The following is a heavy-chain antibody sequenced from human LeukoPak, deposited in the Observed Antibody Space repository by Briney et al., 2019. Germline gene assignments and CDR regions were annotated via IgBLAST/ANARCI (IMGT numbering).Heavy chain of an antibody. CDR3: ARRGSCSSSSCQPIDH. CDR1: GYTFTSFV. CDR2: ISAYNGNT. D-gene: IGHD2-2*01. Sequence: GASVTVSCKASGYTFTSFVISWVRQAPGQGLEWMGWISAYNGNTNYAQNLQDRVTMTADTSTSTAYMEVRNLRSDDTAVYYCARRGSCSSSSCQPIDHWGQGTLVIVSS. J-gene: IGHJ4*02. V-gene: IGHV1-18*01.